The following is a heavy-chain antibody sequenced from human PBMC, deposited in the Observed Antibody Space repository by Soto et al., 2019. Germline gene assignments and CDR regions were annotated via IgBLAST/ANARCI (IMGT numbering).Heavy chain of an antibody. CDR1: GFTFSSYG. CDR3: AKAMWALRWAVN. Sequence: QVQLLESGGGVVQPGRSLRLSCAASGFTFSSYGMHWVRQAPGKGLEWVAIISSDETHKYYVDSVKGRFTISRDNFKNTLYLQMNSLRAEDTAGYYCAKAMWALRWAVNWGQGTLVTVSS. D-gene: IGHD4-17*01. CDR2: ISSDETHK. J-gene: IGHJ4*02. V-gene: IGHV3-30*18.